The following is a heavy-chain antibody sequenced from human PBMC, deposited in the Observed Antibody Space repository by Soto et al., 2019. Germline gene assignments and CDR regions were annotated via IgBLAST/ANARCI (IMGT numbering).Heavy chain of an antibody. CDR2: IYSGGGT. CDR1: GFTVSSNY. V-gene: IGHV3-66*04. J-gene: IGHJ4*02. D-gene: IGHD2-15*01. Sequence: EVQLVESGGGLVQPGGSLRLSCAASGFTVSSNYMTWVRQAPGKGLEWVSAIYSGGGTYYSDSVKGRFTISRDNSKNTLYLQMNSRRAGDTAVYYCAIRGGDWGQGTLVTVSS. CDR3: AIRGGD.